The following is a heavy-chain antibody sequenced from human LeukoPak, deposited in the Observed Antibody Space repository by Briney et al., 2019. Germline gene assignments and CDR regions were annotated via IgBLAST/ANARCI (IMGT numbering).Heavy chain of an antibody. CDR1: GYTFTSYG. J-gene: IGHJ5*02. D-gene: IGHD3-3*01. CDR3: ARVIPPGSLEWLLGWFDP. Sequence: GASVKVSCKASGYTFTSYGISWVRQAPGQGLEWMGGIIPIFGTANYAQKFQGRVTITADESTSTAYMELSSLRSEDTAVYYCARVIPPGSLEWLLGWFDPWGQGTLVTVSS. V-gene: IGHV1-69*13. CDR2: IIPIFGTA.